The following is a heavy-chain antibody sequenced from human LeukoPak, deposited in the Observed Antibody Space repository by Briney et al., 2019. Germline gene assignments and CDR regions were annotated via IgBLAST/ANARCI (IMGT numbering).Heavy chain of an antibody. CDR1: GYTLTDYF. V-gene: IGHV1-2*02. CDR2: INPNSRGR. Sequence: ASVKVSCKASGYTLTDYFMDWVRQAPGQGLEWMGWINPNSRGRKNAQKFQGRVTMTRDTAISTAYMELSSLRSDDAAIYYCARASIDGSGRHYFDYWGQGTLVTVSS. CDR3: ARASIDGSGRHYFDY. J-gene: IGHJ4*02. D-gene: IGHD3-10*01.